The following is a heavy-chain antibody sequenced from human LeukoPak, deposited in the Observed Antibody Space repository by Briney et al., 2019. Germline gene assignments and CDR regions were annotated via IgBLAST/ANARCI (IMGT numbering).Heavy chain of an antibody. CDR1: GGSISSYY. Sequence: SETLSLTFTVSGGSISSYYWSWIRQPAGKGLEWIGRIYTSGSTNYNPSLKSRVTMSVDTSKNQFSLKLSSVTAADTAVYYCARVEASYYYGSGRSWFDPWGQGTLVTVSS. CDR3: ARVEASYYYGSGRSWFDP. CDR2: IYTSGST. J-gene: IGHJ5*02. V-gene: IGHV4-4*07. D-gene: IGHD3-10*01.